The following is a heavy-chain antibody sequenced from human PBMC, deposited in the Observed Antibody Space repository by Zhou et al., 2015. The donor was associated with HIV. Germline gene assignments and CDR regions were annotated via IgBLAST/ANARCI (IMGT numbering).Heavy chain of an antibody. V-gene: IGHV1-69*06. CDR1: GGTFSSYA. D-gene: IGHD6-6*01. CDR2: IIPIFGTA. J-gene: IGHJ2*01. Sequence: QVLLVQSGAEVKKPGSSVKVSCKASGGTFSSYAISWVRQAPGQGLEWMGGIIPIFGTANYAQKFQGRVTITADKSTSTAYMELSSLRSDDTAVYYCARDRGAARPDWRYFDLWGRGTLVTVSS. CDR3: ARDRGAARPDWRYFDL.